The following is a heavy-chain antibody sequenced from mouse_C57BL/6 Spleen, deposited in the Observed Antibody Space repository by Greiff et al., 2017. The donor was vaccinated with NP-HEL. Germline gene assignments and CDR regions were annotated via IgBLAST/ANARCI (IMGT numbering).Heavy chain of an antibody. J-gene: IGHJ2*01. CDR2: IDPSDSYT. V-gene: IGHV1-50*01. Sequence: QVQLQQPGAELVKPGASVKLSCKASGYTFTSYWMQWVKQRPGQGLEWIGEIDPSDSYTNYNQKFKGKATLTVDTSSSTAYMQLSSLTSEDSAVYYCARELSTLYYIDYWGKGTTLTVSS. D-gene: IGHD2-12*01. CDR3: ARELSTLYYIDY. CDR1: GYTFTSYW.